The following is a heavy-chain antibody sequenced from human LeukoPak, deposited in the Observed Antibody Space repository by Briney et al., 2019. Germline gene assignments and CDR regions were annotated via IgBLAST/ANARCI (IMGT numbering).Heavy chain of an antibody. CDR2: ISSNGGST. CDR1: GFTFSSYA. CDR3: VKAYSSGWYSSGAFDI. J-gene: IGHJ3*02. V-gene: IGHV3-64D*06. Sequence: GGSLRLSCSASGFTFSSYAMHWVRQAPGKGLEYVSAISSNGGSTYYADSVKGRFTISRDNSKNTLYLQMSSLTAEDTAVYYCVKAYSSGWYSSGAFDIWGQGTMVTVSS. D-gene: IGHD6-19*01.